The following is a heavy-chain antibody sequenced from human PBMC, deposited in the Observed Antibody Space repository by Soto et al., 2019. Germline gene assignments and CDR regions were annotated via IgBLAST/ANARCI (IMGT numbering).Heavy chain of an antibody. J-gene: IGHJ4*02. V-gene: IGHV4-39*02. CDR2: IYYRGTT. CDR3: ARDYGDYQFDY. Sequence: SETLSLTCTVSGGSISSISYYWGWIRQPPGKGLEWIGNIYYRGTTYYNPSLKSRVTISVDTSENQFSLKLASVTAADTAVYYCARDYGDYQFDYWGQGTLVTVSS. D-gene: IGHD4-17*01. CDR1: GGSISSISYY.